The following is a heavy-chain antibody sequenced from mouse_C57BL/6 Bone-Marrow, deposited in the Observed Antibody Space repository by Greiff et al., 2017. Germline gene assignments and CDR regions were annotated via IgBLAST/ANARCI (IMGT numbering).Heavy chain of an antibody. CDR1: GYTFTSYG. CDR3: ERRKLGRDPYYAMDY. V-gene: IGHV1-81*01. Sequence: VQLQQSGAELARPGASVKLSCKASGYTFTSYGISWVKQRTGKGLEWIGEIYPRSGNTYYNEKFKGKATLTADKSSSTAYMELRSLTSEDSAVYFCERRKLGRDPYYAMDYWGQGTSVTVSS. J-gene: IGHJ4*01. CDR2: IYPRSGNT. D-gene: IGHD4-1*01.